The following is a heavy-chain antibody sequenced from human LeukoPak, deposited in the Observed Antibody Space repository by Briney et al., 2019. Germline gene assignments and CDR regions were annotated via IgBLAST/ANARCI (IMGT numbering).Heavy chain of an antibody. CDR2: IYYSGST. J-gene: IGHJ5*02. V-gene: IGHV4-39*07. CDR1: GGSISSSSYY. D-gene: IGHD4-11*01. Sequence: SETLSLTCTVSGGSISSSSYYWGWIRQPPGKGLEWIGSIYYSGSTYYNPSLKSRVTISVDTSKNQFSLKLSSVTAADTAVYYCARDSTVELGVWFDPWGQGTLVTVSS. CDR3: ARDSTVELGVWFDP.